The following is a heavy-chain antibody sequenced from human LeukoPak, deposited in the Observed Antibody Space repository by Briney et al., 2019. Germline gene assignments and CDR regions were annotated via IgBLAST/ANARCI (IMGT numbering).Heavy chain of an antibody. Sequence: GSLRLSCAASGFTFDDYAMHWVRQAPGKGLEWVSLISWDGGSTYYADSVKGRFTISRDNSKNSLYLQMNSLRAEDTALYYCAKDFSLYSSGRGSMDVWGKGTTVTVSS. D-gene: IGHD6-19*01. CDR3: AKDFSLYSSGRGSMDV. V-gene: IGHV3-43D*03. CDR2: ISWDGGST. J-gene: IGHJ6*03. CDR1: GFTFDDYA.